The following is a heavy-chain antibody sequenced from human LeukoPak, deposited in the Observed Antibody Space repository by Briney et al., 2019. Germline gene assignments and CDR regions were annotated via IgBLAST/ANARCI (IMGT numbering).Heavy chain of an antibody. J-gene: IGHJ4*02. CDR3: VRDLAD. CDR2: IYTDGSST. Sequence: GRSLRLSCAASGFTFSSFRMHWVRQAPGKGLVWISIIYTDGSSTSYADSVKGRFTISRDNTRNTLYLQMNSLRAEDTAVYYCVRDLADWGQGTLVTVSS. CDR1: GFTFSSFR. V-gene: IGHV3-74*01.